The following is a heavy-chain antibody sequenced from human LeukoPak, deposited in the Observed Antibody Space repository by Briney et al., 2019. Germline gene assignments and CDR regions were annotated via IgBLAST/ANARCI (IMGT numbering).Heavy chain of an antibody. V-gene: IGHV4-61*02. D-gene: IGHD2-15*01. CDR3: ARMGRVGAAYNWFDP. Sequence: SETLSLTCTVSGGSISSGGYYWSWIRQPAGKGLEWIGRIYTSGSTNYNPSLKSRVTISVDTSKNQFSLKLSSVTAADTAVYYCARMGRVGAAYNWFDPWGQGTLVTVSS. CDR2: IYTSGST. J-gene: IGHJ5*02. CDR1: GGSISSGGYY.